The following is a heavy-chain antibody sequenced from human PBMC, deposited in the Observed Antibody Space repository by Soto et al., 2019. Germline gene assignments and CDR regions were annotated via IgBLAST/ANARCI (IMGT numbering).Heavy chain of an antibody. J-gene: IGHJ3*02. V-gene: IGHV3-23*01. D-gene: IGHD6-13*01. Sequence: GGSLRLSCAASGFTFSSYAMSWVRQAPGKGLEWVSAISGSGGSTYYTDSVKGRFTISRDNSKNTLYLQMNSLRAEDTAVYYCAKAPYQQQPDHDAFDIWGQGTMVTVSS. CDR1: GFTFSSYA. CDR3: AKAPYQQQPDHDAFDI. CDR2: ISGSGGST.